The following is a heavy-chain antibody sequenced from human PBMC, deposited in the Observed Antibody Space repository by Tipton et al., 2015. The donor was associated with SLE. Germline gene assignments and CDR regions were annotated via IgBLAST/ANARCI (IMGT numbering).Heavy chain of an antibody. Sequence: TLSLTCTVSGGSISSSSYYWGWIRQPPGKGLEWIGEIYHSGSTNYNPSLKSRVTISVDTSKNQFSLKLSSVTAADTAVYYCARDSGYSSGLDYWGQGTLVTVSS. D-gene: IGHD5-18*01. CDR2: IYHSGST. J-gene: IGHJ4*02. CDR1: GGSISSSSYY. V-gene: IGHV4-39*07. CDR3: ARDSGYSSGLDY.